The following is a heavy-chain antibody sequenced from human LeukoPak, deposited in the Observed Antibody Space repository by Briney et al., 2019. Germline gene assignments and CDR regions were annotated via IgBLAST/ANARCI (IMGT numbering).Heavy chain of an antibody. CDR3: AKDFVVVPGLVNYFDY. D-gene: IGHD2-2*01. V-gene: IGHV3-23*01. CDR1: GFTFRSYA. J-gene: IGHJ4*02. Sequence: LTGGSLRLSCAASGFTFRSYAMSWVRLAPGKGLEWVSAIGGSGGDIYYADSVKGRFTISRDNSKNTLYLRMKSLRAEDTAVYYCAKDFVVVPGLVNYFDYWGQGTLVTVSS. CDR2: IGGSGGDI.